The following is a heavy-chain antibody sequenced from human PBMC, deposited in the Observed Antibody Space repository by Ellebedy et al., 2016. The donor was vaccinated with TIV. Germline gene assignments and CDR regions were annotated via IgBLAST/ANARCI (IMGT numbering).Heavy chain of an antibody. D-gene: IGHD4-17*01. J-gene: IGHJ4*02. V-gene: IGHV3-30*02. CDR3: AKDRLRFLDY. CDR2: IRYDGSNK. Sequence: GESLKISCAASGFTFSSYGMHWVRQAPGKGLEWVAFIRYDGSNKYYADSVKGRFTISRDNSKNTLYLQMNSPRAEDTAVYYCAKDRLRFLDYWGQGTLVTVSS. CDR1: GFTFSSYG.